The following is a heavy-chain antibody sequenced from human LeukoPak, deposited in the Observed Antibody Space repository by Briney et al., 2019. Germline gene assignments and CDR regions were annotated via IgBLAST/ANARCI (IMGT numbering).Heavy chain of an antibody. V-gene: IGHV3-7*01. Sequence: PGGSLRLSCAASGFTFKNYWMSWLRQTPGKGLEWVANINQDGSERYYVDSVEGLFTVSRDNGDNSLFLQMNGLRAEDTAVFYCARARAATYNVFADYWGQGTLVTVSS. J-gene: IGHJ4*02. CDR2: INQDGSER. D-gene: IGHD3-3*01. CDR3: ARARAATYNVFADY. CDR1: GFTFKNYW.